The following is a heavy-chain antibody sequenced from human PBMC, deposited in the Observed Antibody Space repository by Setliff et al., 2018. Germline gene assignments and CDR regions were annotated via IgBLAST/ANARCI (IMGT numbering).Heavy chain of an antibody. V-gene: IGHV1-3*01. CDR1: GYTFTSYA. D-gene: IGHD3-3*01. Sequence: ASVKVSCKASGYTFTSYAMHWVRQAPGQRLEWMGWINAGNGNTKYSQKFQGRVTITRDTSAGTAYMELSSLRSEDTAVYYCARDRGVPISEDYFDYWGQGTLVTVSS. CDR2: INAGNGNT. J-gene: IGHJ4*02. CDR3: ARDRGVPISEDYFDY.